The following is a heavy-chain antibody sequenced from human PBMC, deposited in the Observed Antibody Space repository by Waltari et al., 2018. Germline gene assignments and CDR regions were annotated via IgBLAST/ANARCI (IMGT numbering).Heavy chain of an antibody. CDR3: ARAGYCSGGSCYHFDY. Sequence: QVQLVESGGGVVQPGRSLRLSCAASGFTFSSYGMHWVRQAPGKGLEWVAVIWYDGSNKYYADSVKGRFTISRDNSKNTLYLQMNSLRAEETAVYYCARAGYCSGGSCYHFDYWGQGTLVTVSS. CDR2: IWYDGSNK. CDR1: GFTFSSYG. J-gene: IGHJ4*02. D-gene: IGHD2-15*01. V-gene: IGHV3-33*01.